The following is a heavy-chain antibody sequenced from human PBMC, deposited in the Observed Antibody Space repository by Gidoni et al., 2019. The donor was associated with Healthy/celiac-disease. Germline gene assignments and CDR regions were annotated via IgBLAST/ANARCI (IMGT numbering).Heavy chain of an antibody. D-gene: IGHD2-15*01. CDR2: ISYDGSNK. Sequence: QVQLVESGGGVVQPGRSLRLSCAASGFTFSSDGMHWVRQAPGKGLEWVAVISYDGSNKYYADSVKGRFTISRDNSKNTLYLQMNSLRAEDTAVYYCAKDSGGSFDYWGQGTLVTVSS. CDR3: AKDSGGSFDY. CDR1: GFTFSSDG. J-gene: IGHJ4*02. V-gene: IGHV3-30*18.